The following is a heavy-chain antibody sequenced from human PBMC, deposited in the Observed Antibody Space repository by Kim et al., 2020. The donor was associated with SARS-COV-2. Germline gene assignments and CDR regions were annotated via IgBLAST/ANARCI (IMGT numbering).Heavy chain of an antibody. V-gene: IGHV1-46*01. D-gene: IGHD6-25*01. CDR3: SRRYSSESVFGF. CDR2: LNPRGFST. J-gene: IGHJ4*02. CDR1: GYTFINDY. Sequence: ASVKVACKASGYTFINDYMHWVRQAPGQGLEWMGLLNPRGFSTTYPQTFQGRVTMTSDTYTSPVYMALSSLRSEDTAVYYCSRRYSSESVFGFWGQGNLV.